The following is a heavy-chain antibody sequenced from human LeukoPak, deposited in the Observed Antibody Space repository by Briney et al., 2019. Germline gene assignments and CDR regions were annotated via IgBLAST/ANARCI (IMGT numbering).Heavy chain of an antibody. Sequence: GRSLRLSCAASGFTFSSYGMHWVRQAPGKGLEWVAVIWYDGSNKYYADSVKGRFTISRDNSKNTLYLQMNSLRAEDTAVYYCARDRLLWFGEQGFDPWGQGTLVTVSS. D-gene: IGHD3-10*01. CDR3: ARDRLLWFGEQGFDP. CDR1: GFTFSSYG. CDR2: IWYDGSNK. J-gene: IGHJ5*02. V-gene: IGHV3-33*01.